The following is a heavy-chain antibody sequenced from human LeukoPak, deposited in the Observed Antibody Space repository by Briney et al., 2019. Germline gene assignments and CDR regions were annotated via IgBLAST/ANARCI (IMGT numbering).Heavy chain of an antibody. J-gene: IGHJ4*02. Sequence: PSETLSLTCAVYGGSFSGYYWSWIRQPPGKGLEWIGEINHSGSTNYNPSLKSRVTISVDTSKNQFSLKLSSVTAEDTAVYYCAKDYSGSYYVGDVVDYWGQGTLVTVSS. V-gene: IGHV4-34*01. D-gene: IGHD1-26*01. CDR3: AKDYSGSYYVGDVVDY. CDR2: INHSGST. CDR1: GGSFSGYY.